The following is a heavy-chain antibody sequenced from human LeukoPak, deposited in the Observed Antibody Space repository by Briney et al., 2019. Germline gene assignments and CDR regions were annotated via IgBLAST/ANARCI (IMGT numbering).Heavy chain of an antibody. CDR1: GFTFDDYA. CDR3: AKATDPGPYYYYGMDV. V-gene: IGHV3-9*01. Sequence: GRSPRLSCAASGFTFDDYAMHWVRQAPGKGLEWVSGISWNSGSIGYADSVKGRFTISRDNAKNSLYLQMNSLRAEDTALYYCAKATDPGPYYYYGMDVWGQGTTVTVSS. CDR2: ISWNSGSI. D-gene: IGHD3-10*01. J-gene: IGHJ6*02.